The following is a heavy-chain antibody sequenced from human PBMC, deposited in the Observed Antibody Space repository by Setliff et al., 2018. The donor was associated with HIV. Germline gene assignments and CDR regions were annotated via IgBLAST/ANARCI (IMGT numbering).Heavy chain of an antibody. CDR3: ARQHYYDSSGRNLMDV. CDR1: GGSISNYY. V-gene: IGHV4-59*08. CDR2: IYYSGST. D-gene: IGHD3-22*01. J-gene: IGHJ6*03. Sequence: SETLSLTCTVSGGSISNYYWSWIRQPPGKGLEWIGYIYYSGSTTYNPSLESRVTISIDTSKNQFSLKLSSVTAAGTAVYYCARQHYYDSSGRNLMDVWGKGTTVTVSS.